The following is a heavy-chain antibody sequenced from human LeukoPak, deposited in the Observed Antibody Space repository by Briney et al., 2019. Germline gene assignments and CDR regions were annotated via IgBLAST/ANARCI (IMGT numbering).Heavy chain of an antibody. CDR1: GYTFTSYG. V-gene: IGHV1-18*01. Sequence: ASVKVSCKASGYTFTSYGISWVRLAPGQGLEWMGWISAYNGNTNYAQKLQGRVTMTTDTSTSTAYMELRSLRSDDKAVYYCARARGRETEVYYFDYWGQGTLGTVSS. CDR3: ARARGRETEVYYFDY. J-gene: IGHJ4*02. D-gene: IGHD3-16*01. CDR2: ISAYNGNT.